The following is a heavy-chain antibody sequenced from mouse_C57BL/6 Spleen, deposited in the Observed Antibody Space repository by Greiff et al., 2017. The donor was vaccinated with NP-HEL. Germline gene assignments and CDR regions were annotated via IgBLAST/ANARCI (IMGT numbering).Heavy chain of an antibody. CDR3: AKLAPYFDV. Sequence: VQLQQPGAELVRPGTSVKLSCKASGYTFTSYWMHWVKQRPGQGLEWIGVIDPSDSYTNYNQKFKGKATLTVDTSSSTAYMQLSSLTSEDSAVYYCAKLAPYFDVWGTGTTVTVSS. V-gene: IGHV1-59*01. CDR2: IDPSDSYT. D-gene: IGHD2-12*01. CDR1: GYTFTSYW. J-gene: IGHJ1*03.